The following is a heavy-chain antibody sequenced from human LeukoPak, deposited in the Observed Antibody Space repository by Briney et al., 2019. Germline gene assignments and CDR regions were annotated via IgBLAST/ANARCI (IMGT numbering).Heavy chain of an antibody. D-gene: IGHD5-18*01. CDR2: IYYTGST. V-gene: IGHV4-59*08. J-gene: IGHJ4*02. CDR3: ARHGKYTYGIDY. CDR1: GFTVSTNY. Sequence: GSLRLSCAASGFTVSTNYMSWVHQPPGKGLEWIGHIYYTGSTNYKPSLKSRVTISVDTSRNQFSLRLSSVTAADTAVYYCARHGKYTYGIDYWGQGTLVIVSS.